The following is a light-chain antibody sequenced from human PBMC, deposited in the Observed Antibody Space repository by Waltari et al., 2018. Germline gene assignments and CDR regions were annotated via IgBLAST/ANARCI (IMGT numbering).Light chain of an antibody. Sequence: EIVLTQSPVTLSLSPGERATLSCRASQSFSTSLAWYQHRPGPAPRLLISDASTRATGSPARFSGSGSGTDFTLTISSLEPEDFAFYYCQRRSNSPPWTFGQGTTVEVK. CDR1: QSFSTS. V-gene: IGKV3-11*01. CDR2: DAS. J-gene: IGKJ1*01. CDR3: QRRSNSPPWT.